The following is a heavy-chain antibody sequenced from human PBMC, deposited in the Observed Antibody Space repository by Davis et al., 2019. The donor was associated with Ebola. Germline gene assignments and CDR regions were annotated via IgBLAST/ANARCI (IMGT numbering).Heavy chain of an antibody. Sequence: GESLKISCAASGFTFSSYAMHWVRQAPGKGLEWVSAISGSGGSTYYADSVKGRFTISRDNSKNTLYLQMNSLRAEDTAVYYCARGLTPIKAAGSNWFDPWGQGTLVTVSS. CDR1: GFTFSSYA. V-gene: IGHV3-23*01. D-gene: IGHD3-16*01. CDR3: ARGLTPIKAAGSNWFDP. CDR2: ISGSGGST. J-gene: IGHJ5*02.